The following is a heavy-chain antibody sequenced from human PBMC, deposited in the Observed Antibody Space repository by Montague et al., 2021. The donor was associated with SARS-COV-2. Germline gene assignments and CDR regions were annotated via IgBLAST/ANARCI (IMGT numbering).Heavy chain of an antibody. V-gene: IGHV4-59*01. CDR2: IYYSGST. D-gene: IGHD3-3*01. J-gene: IGHJ6*02. CDR3: ARSRRITIFGVGRSNYYGMDV. CDR1: GGSISSYY. Sequence: SETLSLTCTVSGGSISSYYWSWIRQPPGKGLEWIGYIYYSGSTNYNPSLKSRVTISVDTSKNQFSLKLSSATAADTAVYYCARSRRITIFGVGRSNYYGMDVWGQGTTVTVSS.